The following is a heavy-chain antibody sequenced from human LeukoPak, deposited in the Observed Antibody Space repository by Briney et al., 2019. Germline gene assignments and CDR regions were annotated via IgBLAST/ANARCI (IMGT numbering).Heavy chain of an antibody. D-gene: IGHD4-11*01. CDR1: CRSISSSCYY. J-gene: IGHJ4*02. V-gene: IGHV4-39*01. CDR2: IYYSGST. Sequence: ASETLSLTCTVSCRSISSSCYYWGWIRQPPGKGLEWIGSIYYSGSTYYTPSLKSRVTISVDTSKNQFSLKLSSVTAADTAVYYCVRGLYSRDAGYWGQGTLVTVSS. CDR3: VRGLYSRDAGY.